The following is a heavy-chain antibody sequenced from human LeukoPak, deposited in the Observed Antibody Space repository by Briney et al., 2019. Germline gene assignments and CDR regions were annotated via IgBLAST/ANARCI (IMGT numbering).Heavy chain of an antibody. CDR1: GFTFSSYS. V-gene: IGHV3-21*01. J-gene: IGHJ5*02. Sequence: GGSLRLSCAASGFTFSSYSMNWVRQAPGKGLEWVSSISSSSSYIYYADSVKGRFTISRDNAKNSLYLQMNSLRAEDTAVYYCARARITAANWFDPWGQGTMVTVSS. CDR3: ARARITAANWFDP. D-gene: IGHD6-25*01. CDR2: ISSSSSYI.